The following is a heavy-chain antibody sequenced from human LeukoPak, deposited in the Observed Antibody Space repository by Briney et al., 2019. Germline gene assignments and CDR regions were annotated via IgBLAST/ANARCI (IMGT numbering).Heavy chain of an antibody. CDR2: NYYTGNT. D-gene: IGHD1-26*01. J-gene: IGHJ4*02. V-gene: IGHV4-39*01. CDR3: VKSGGYGLIDY. CDR1: GASISGSGYY. Sequence: SETLSLTCAVSGASISGSGYYLGWIRQSPGKGLEWIGNNYYTGNTYYNASLQSRVTISIDTSENQFSLRLNSVTAADTAMYYCVKSGGYGLIDYWGPGTLVTVSS.